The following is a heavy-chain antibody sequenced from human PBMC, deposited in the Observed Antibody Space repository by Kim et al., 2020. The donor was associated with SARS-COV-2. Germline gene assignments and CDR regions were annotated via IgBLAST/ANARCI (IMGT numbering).Heavy chain of an antibody. D-gene: IGHD5-12*01. CDR2: ISYDGSNK. Sequence: GGSLRLSCAASGFTFSSYAMHWVRQAPGKGLEWVAVISYDGSNKYYADSVKGRFTISRDNSKNTLYLQMNSLRAEDTAVYYCARGDGYNSAFDYWGQGT. CDR3: ARGDGYNSAFDY. V-gene: IGHV3-30-3*01. CDR1: GFTFSSYA. J-gene: IGHJ4*02.